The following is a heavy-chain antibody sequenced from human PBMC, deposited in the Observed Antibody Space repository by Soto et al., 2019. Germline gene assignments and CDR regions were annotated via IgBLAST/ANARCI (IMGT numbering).Heavy chain of an antibody. CDR3: AKLPWEVAQS. CDR1: GFTFGNFW. CDR2: IRPDGTDI. V-gene: IGHV3-74*03. J-gene: IGHJ5*02. D-gene: IGHD1-26*01. Sequence: PGGSLRLSCSDSGFTFGNFWIHWVRQAPGKGLEWVSHIRPDGTDIVYADSVKGRFIISRDNARNTVYLQMNSLEAEDTAVYYCAKLPWEVAQSWGQGTLVTVSS.